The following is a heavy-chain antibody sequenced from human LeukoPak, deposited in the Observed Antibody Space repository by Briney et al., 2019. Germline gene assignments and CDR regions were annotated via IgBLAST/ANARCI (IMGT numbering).Heavy chain of an antibody. CDR2: ISGSGGST. D-gene: IGHD3-22*01. Sequence: GGSLRLSCAASGFTFSSYAMSWVRQAPGKGLEWVSAISGSGGSTYYADSVKGRFTISRDNSKNALYLQMNSLRAEDTAVYYCAKDPYSAVMIGWFDPWGQGTLVTVSS. CDR1: GFTFSSYA. V-gene: IGHV3-23*01. CDR3: AKDPYSAVMIGWFDP. J-gene: IGHJ5*02.